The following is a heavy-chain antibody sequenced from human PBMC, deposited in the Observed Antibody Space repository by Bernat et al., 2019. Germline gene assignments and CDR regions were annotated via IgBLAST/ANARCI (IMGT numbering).Heavy chain of an antibody. CDR3: AIPHNLIAATPGAFDI. CDR2: MNPNSGNT. J-gene: IGHJ3*02. CDR1: GYTFTSYD. V-gene: IGHV1-8*01. D-gene: IGHD6-13*01. Sequence: QVQLVQSGAEVKKPGASVKVSCKASGYTFTSYDINWVRQATGQGLEWMGWMNPNSGNTGYAQKFQGRVTMTRNTPISTAYMELSSLRSEDTAVYYCAIPHNLIAATPGAFDIWGQGTMVTVSS.